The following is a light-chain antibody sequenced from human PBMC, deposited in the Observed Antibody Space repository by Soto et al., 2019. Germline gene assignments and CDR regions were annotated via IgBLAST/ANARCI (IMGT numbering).Light chain of an antibody. CDR3: QQYADSPSP. J-gene: IGKJ2*01. Sequence: EVVLRQSPGTLSLSPGERATLSCRASQNVNTNYLAWYQQKPGQAPRLLIYGASNRATGIPCRFSGSGSGADFTLTIGRLEPEDFAVFYCQQYADSPSPFGQGTKLQMK. CDR2: GAS. V-gene: IGKV3-20*01. CDR1: QNVNTNY.